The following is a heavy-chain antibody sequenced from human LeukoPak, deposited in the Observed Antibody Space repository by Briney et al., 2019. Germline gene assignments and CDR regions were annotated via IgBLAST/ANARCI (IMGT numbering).Heavy chain of an antibody. CDR2: ISYDGSNK. V-gene: IGHV3-30*04. Sequence: GGSLRLSCAASGFTFSSYAMHWVRQAPGKGLEWVAVISYDGSNKYYADSVKGRFTISRDNSKNTLYLQMNSLRAEDTALYYCAKDTWQFAPDYYYYMDVWGKGTTVTVSS. J-gene: IGHJ6*03. D-gene: IGHD2-21*01. CDR3: AKDTWQFAPDYYYYMDV. CDR1: GFTFSSYA.